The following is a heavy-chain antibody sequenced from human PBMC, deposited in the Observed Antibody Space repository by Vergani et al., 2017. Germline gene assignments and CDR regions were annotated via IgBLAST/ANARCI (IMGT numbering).Heavy chain of an antibody. CDR3: ASRGAYCGGDCLYYFDY. D-gene: IGHD2-21*02. Sequence: EVQLVQSGAVVKKSGESLKISCKGSGYSFTSYWIGWVRQMPGKGLEWMGIIHPGDSDTRYSPSFQGQVTISADKSISTAYLQWSSLKASDTAMYYCASRGAYCGGDCLYYFDYWSQGTLVTVSS. J-gene: IGHJ4*02. V-gene: IGHV5-51*01. CDR2: IHPGDSDT. CDR1: GYSFTSYW.